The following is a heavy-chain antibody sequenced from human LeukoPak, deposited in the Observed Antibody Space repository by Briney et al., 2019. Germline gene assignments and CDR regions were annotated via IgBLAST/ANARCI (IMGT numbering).Heavy chain of an antibody. V-gene: IGHV4-34*01. D-gene: IGHD7-27*01. Sequence: PSETLSLTCAVYGGSFSGYYWSWIRQPPGKGLEWIGGINHSGSTNYNPSLKSRVTISVDTSKNQFSLKLSSVTAADTAVYYCASSYFPAGVYYFDYWGQGTLVTVSS. CDR2: INHSGST. CDR3: ASSYFPAGVYYFDY. J-gene: IGHJ4*02. CDR1: GGSFSGYY.